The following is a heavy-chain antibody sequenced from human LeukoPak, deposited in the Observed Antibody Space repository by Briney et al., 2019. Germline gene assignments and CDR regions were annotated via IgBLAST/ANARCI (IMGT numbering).Heavy chain of an antibody. CDR3: ARESGYGSGSYYSSSTNYFDY. D-gene: IGHD3-10*01. Sequence: SVKLSCKASGGTFSSYAISWVRQAPGQGLEWMGRIIPILGIANYAKKFQGRVTITADKSTSTAYMELSSLRSEDTAVYYCARESGYGSGSYYSSSTNYFDYWGQGTLVTVSS. CDR2: IIPILGIA. CDR1: GGTFSSYA. V-gene: IGHV1-69*04. J-gene: IGHJ4*02.